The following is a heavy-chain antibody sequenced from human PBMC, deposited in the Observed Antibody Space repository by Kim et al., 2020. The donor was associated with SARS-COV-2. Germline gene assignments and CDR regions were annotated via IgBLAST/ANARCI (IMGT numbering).Heavy chain of an antibody. Sequence: GGSLRLSCAASGFTFSSYGMHWVRQAPGKGLEWVAVISYDGSNKYYADSVKGRFTISRDNSKNTLYLQMNSLRAEDTAVYYCAKNIFRIAVAGPAHYWGQGTLVTVSS. V-gene: IGHV3-30*18. D-gene: IGHD6-19*01. CDR3: AKNIFRIAVAGPAHY. J-gene: IGHJ4*02. CDR1: GFTFSSYG. CDR2: ISYDGSNK.